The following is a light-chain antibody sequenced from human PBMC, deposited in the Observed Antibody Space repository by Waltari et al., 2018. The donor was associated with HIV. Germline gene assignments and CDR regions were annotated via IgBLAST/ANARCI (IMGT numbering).Light chain of an antibody. CDR2: GAS. J-gene: IGKJ1*01. Sequence: EVLLTQSPATLSVSPADRTTLSCRASQSVRTNLAWYQQRPGQPPRLLIFGASTRATGIAARFSGSGSSTEFTLTINSLQSEDYAVYYCQQYDYWPPWTFGQGTKVEMK. CDR1: QSVRTN. CDR3: QQYDYWPPWT. V-gene: IGKV3-15*01.